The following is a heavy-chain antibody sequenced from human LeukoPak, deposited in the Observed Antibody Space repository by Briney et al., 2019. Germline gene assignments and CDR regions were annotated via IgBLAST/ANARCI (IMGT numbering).Heavy chain of an antibody. J-gene: IGHJ4*02. CDR1: GFTVSSNY. Sequence: GGSLRLSCAASGFTVSSNYMSWVRQAPGKGLEWVSVIYSGGSTYYADSVKGRFTISRDNAKNSLYLQMNSLRAEDTAVYYCARVRYGDYAYYFDYWGQGTLVTVSS. D-gene: IGHD4-17*01. CDR2: IYSGGST. V-gene: IGHV3-53*01. CDR3: ARVRYGDYAYYFDY.